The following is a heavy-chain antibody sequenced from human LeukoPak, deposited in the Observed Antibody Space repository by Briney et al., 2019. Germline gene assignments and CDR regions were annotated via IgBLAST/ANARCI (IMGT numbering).Heavy chain of an antibody. CDR2: IYWDDDK. V-gene: IGHV2-5*02. J-gene: IGHJ4*02. Sequence: SGPTPVNPTQTLTLTATFSGCSLSTRGVGVGWIRPPPTKALDTLALIYWDDDKNYKPALKSRLTITEDTSKNLVVLTMTNLDPVDTPTYYFTHRKKRSSGSTWTYYFVYWAEGTLVTVSS. CDR1: GCSLSTRGVG. D-gene: IGHD3/OR15-3a*01. CDR3: THRKKRSSGSTWTYYFVY.